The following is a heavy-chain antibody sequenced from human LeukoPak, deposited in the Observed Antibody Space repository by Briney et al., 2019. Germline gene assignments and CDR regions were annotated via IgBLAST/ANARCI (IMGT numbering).Heavy chain of an antibody. V-gene: IGHV1-2*02. CDR1: GYTFTGYY. D-gene: IGHD3-22*01. CDR2: INPNSGGT. Sequence: ASVKVSCKASGYTFTGYYMHWVRQAPGQGLEWMGWINPNSGGTNYAQKFQGRVTMTRDTSISTAYMELSRLRSDDTAVYYCARDLYYYDSRGGFDYWGQGTLVTVSS. J-gene: IGHJ4*02. CDR3: ARDLYYYDSRGGFDY.